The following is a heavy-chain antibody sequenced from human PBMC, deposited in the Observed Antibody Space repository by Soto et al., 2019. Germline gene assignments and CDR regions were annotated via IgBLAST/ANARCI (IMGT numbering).Heavy chain of an antibody. Sequence: PSETLSLTCTVFGGSISSDNYCWSWIRQHPGKGLEWIGYIYYSGSTYYNPSLRSRVSISVDTSKNQFSLKLSSVTAADTAVYYCARGYSSTFVGTRFHFDFWGQGSLVTVSS. CDR1: GGSISSDNYC. V-gene: IGHV4-31*03. D-gene: IGHD6-13*01. CDR3: ARGYSSTFVGTRFHFDF. CDR2: IYYSGST. J-gene: IGHJ4*02.